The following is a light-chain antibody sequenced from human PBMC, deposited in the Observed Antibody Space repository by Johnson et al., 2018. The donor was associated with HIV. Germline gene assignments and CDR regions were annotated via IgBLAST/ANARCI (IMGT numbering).Light chain of an antibody. Sequence: QSALTQPPSVSAAPGQKVTISCSGSRSNIGNNYVSWYQQLPGTAPKLLISNNSKRPSGIPDRFSGSKSGTSATLGITALQTGDEADYYCGTWDSSLSAPLYVFGTGTKVTVL. CDR3: GTWDSSLSAPLYV. CDR1: RSNIGNNY. V-gene: IGLV1-51*01. J-gene: IGLJ1*01. CDR2: NNS.